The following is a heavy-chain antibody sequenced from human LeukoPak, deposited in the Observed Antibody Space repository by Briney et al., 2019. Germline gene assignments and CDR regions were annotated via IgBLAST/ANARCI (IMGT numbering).Heavy chain of an antibody. Sequence: SETLSLTCAVYGGSFSGYYWSWIRQPPGKGLEWIGEINHSGSTNYNPSLKSRVTISVDTSKNQFSLKLSSVTAADTAVYYCASARKGATTADYWGQGTLVTVSS. CDR3: ASARKGATTADY. J-gene: IGHJ4*02. CDR1: GGSFSGYY. D-gene: IGHD1-26*01. V-gene: IGHV4-34*01. CDR2: INHSGST.